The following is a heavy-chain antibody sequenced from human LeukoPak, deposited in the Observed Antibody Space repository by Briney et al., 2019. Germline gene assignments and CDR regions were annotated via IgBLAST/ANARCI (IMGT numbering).Heavy chain of an antibody. CDR2: INAGNGNT. V-gene: IGHV1-3*01. Sequence: ASVKVSCKASGYTFTSYAMHWVRQAPGQRLEWMGWINAGNGNTKYSQKFQGRVTITRDTSASTAYMELSSLRSEDTAVYYCAREDGYNHYFDYWGQGTLATVSS. D-gene: IGHD5-24*01. CDR3: AREDGYNHYFDY. CDR1: GYTFTSYA. J-gene: IGHJ4*02.